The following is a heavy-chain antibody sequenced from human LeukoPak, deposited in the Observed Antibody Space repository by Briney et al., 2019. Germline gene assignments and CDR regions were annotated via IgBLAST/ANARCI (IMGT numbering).Heavy chain of an antibody. V-gene: IGHV3-64*01. CDR1: GFTFSYYA. J-gene: IGHJ4*02. D-gene: IGHD3-10*01. Sequence: GGSLRLSCAASGFTFSYYAMHWVRQAPGKGLEYVSAITSNGGSTFYANSVKGRFTISRDNSNNTLYLQMGSLRAEDMAVYYCARAYGSGSYYDYWGQGTLVTVSS. CDR2: ITSNGGST. CDR3: ARAYGSGSYYDY.